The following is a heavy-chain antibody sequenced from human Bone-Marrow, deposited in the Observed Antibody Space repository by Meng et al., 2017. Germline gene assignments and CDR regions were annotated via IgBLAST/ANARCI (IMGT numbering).Heavy chain of an antibody. CDR3: ARDGVSSSWYMGLCAFDI. V-gene: IGHV3-7*01. CDR1: GFTFSSYW. D-gene: IGHD6-13*01. CDR2: IKQDGSEK. J-gene: IGHJ3*02. Sequence: LSLTCAASGFTFSSYWMSWVRQAPGKGLEWVANIKQDGSEKYYVDSVKGRFTISRDNAKNSLYLQMNSLRAEDTAVYYCARDGVSSSWYMGLCAFDIWGQGTMVTVSS.